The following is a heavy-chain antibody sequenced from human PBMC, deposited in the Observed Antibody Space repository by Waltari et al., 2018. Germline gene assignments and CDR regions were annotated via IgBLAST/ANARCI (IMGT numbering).Heavy chain of an antibody. Sequence: QVQLVQSGAEVKLPGSSVKVACKASGGTFGRYAITWVRQAPGQWLEWVGGVIPIYGTPNYEAKFQGRVTVSADASTSTAYLEVRSLMSEDTAVYYCAKREIGYAFDTWGQGTMVTVSS. J-gene: IGHJ3*02. CDR1: GGTFGRYA. D-gene: IGHD1-26*01. CDR3: AKREIGYAFDT. V-gene: IGHV1-69*12. CDR2: VIPIYGTP.